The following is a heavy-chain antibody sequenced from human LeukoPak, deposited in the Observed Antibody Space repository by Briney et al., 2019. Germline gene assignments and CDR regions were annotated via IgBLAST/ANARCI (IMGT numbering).Heavy chain of an antibody. J-gene: IGHJ4*02. D-gene: IGHD6-6*01. CDR2: IRYDGSNK. Sequence: PGGSLRLSCAASGFTFSSYGMHWVRQAPGKGLEWVAFIRYDGSNKYYADSVKGRFTISRDNSKNTLYLQMNSLRAEDTAVYYCAKDGGASSSPHFDYWGQGTLVTVSS. CDR1: GFTFSSYG. CDR3: AKDGGASSSPHFDY. V-gene: IGHV3-30*02.